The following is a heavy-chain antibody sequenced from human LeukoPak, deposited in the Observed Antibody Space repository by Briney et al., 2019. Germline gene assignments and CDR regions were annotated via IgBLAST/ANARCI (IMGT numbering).Heavy chain of an antibody. D-gene: IGHD2-15*01. CDR3: ASIYCSGGNCYVDY. V-gene: IGHV4-39*01. Sequence: SETLSLTCTVSGGXISSSSYYWGWIRQPPGKGLEWIGNIYYGGSTYYNPSLKSRVTISVDTSKNQFSLKLSSVTAADTAVYYCASIYCSGGNCYVDYWGQGMLVTVSS. J-gene: IGHJ4*02. CDR1: GGXISSSSYY. CDR2: IYYGGST.